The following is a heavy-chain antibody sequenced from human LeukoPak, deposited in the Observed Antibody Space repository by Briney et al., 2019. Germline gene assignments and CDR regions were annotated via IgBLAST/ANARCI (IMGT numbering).Heavy chain of an antibody. CDR3: ASDVQSGSLDP. CDR1: GFTLSSYT. CDR2: VLYDGSDQ. Sequence: RRSLRLSCAASGFTLSSYTMHWVRQAPGKGRGWVAFVLYDGSDQYYTDSVKGRFTISRDNSKNTVYLQMNSLTVEDTAVYYCASDVQSGSLDPWGQGTLVTVSS. V-gene: IGHV3-30*04. J-gene: IGHJ5*02. D-gene: IGHD3-3*01.